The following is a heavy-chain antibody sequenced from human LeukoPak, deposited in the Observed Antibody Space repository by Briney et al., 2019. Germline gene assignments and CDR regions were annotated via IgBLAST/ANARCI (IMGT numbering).Heavy chain of an antibody. CDR2: IGGSGGST. CDR3: AKAIAAAYFDY. CDR1: GFTFSSYE. V-gene: IGHV3-23*01. D-gene: IGHD6-13*01. J-gene: IGHJ4*02. Sequence: GGSLRLSCAASGFTFSSYEMNWVRQAPGKGLEWVSAIGGSGGSTYYADSVKGRFTISRDNSKNTLYLQMNSLRAEDTAVYYCAKAIAAAYFDYWGQGTLVTVSS.